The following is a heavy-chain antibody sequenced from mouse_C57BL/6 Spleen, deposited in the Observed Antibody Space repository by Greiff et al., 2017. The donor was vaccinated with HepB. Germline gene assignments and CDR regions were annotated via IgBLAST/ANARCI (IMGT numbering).Heavy chain of an antibody. CDR1: GYSITSGYY. V-gene: IGHV3-6*01. Sequence: EVQLKESGPGLVKPSQSLSLTCSVTGYSITSGYYWNWIRQFPGNKLEWMGYISYDGSNNYNPSLKNRISITRDTSKNQFFLKLNSVTTEDTATYYCARDDSNYPFDYWGQGTTLTVSS. CDR2: ISYDGSN. J-gene: IGHJ2*01. CDR3: ARDDSNYPFDY. D-gene: IGHD2-5*01.